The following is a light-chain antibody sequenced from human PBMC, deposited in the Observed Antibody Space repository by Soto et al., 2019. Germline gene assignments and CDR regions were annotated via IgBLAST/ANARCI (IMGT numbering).Light chain of an antibody. CDR1: QSVSSY. CDR3: QQRTDWPLT. CDR2: DAS. Sequence: EIVLTQSPATLSLSPGERATLSCRASQSVSSYLAWYQQKPGQAPRLLIYDASNRGTGIPARFSGSGSGTDFTLTISSLEPEDFAVYYCQQRTDWPLTFGAGTKVEI. J-gene: IGKJ4*01. V-gene: IGKV3-11*01.